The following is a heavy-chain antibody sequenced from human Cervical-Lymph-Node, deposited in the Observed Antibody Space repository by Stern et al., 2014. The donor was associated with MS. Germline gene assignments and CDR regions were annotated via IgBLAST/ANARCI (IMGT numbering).Heavy chain of an antibody. Sequence: VQLVESGPGVVKPWETLSLTCTASGGSMSGTYMTWIRRAPGNRLQWIGFMYCDGTAFYNPSFQGRVVISVDRSKKQFSLKVRSVGAADAAVYYCARGARYALIDVWGQGTTVTVSS. CDR2: MYCDGTA. CDR3: ARGARYALIDV. J-gene: IGHJ6*02. D-gene: IGHD2-2*01. V-gene: IGHV4-59*12. CDR1: GGSMSGTY.